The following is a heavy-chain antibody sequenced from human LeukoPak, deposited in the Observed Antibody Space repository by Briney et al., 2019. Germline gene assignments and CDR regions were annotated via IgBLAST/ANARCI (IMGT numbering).Heavy chain of an antibody. D-gene: IGHD3-9*01. J-gene: IGHJ3*02. CDR1: GGSISSYY. CDR2: IYTSGST. Sequence: SETLSLTCTVAGGSISSYYWSWIRQPAGKGLEWIGRIYTSGSTNYNPSLKSRVTMSVDTSKNQFSLKLSSVTAADTAVYYCARGPSRPDHYDILPLIWGQGTMVTVSS. V-gene: IGHV4-4*07. CDR3: ARGPSRPDHYDILPLI.